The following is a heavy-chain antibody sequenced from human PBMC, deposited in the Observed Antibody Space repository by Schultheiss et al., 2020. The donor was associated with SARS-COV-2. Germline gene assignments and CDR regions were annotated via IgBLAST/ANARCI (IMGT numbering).Heavy chain of an antibody. D-gene: IGHD2-21*01. CDR1: GGSISNGDHT. CDR3: ARRAYCGDDCFPFDY. J-gene: IGHJ4*02. CDR2: IFHSGST. V-gene: IGHV4-30-2*01. Sequence: SETLSLTCAVSGGSISNGDHTWSWIRQPPGKDLEWIGYIFHSGSTYSNPSVKSRLTISVDTSKNQFSLKLSSVTAADTAVYYCARRAYCGDDCFPFDYWGQGTLVTVSS.